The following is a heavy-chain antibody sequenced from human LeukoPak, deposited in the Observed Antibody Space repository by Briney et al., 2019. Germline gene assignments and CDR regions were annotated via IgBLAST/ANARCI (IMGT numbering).Heavy chain of an antibody. CDR1: GGTFSSYA. V-gene: IGHV1-69*13. Sequence: GASVKVSCKASGGTFSSYAISWVRQAPGQGLEWMGGIIPIFGTANYAQKFQGRVTITADESTSTAYMELSSLRSEDTAVYYCARTPRYCSSTSCYFEWYLVNWFGPWGQGTLVTVSS. J-gene: IGHJ5*02. D-gene: IGHD2-2*01. CDR2: IIPIFGTA. CDR3: ARTPRYCSSTSCYFEWYLVNWFGP.